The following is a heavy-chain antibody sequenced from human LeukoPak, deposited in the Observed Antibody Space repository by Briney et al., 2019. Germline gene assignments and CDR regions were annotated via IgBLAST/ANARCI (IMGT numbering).Heavy chain of an antibody. CDR1: GYTFTSYG. D-gene: IGHD3-9*01. V-gene: IGHV1-18*01. Sequence: ASVKVSCKASGYTFTSYGISWVRQAPGQGLEWMGWISAYNGNTNYAQKLQGRVTMTTDTSTSTAYMELRSLRSDDTAVYYCARVPIFDDILTGYYSHVYNWFDPWGQGTLVTVSS. CDR3: ARVPIFDDILTGYYSHVYNWFDP. J-gene: IGHJ5*02. CDR2: ISAYNGNT.